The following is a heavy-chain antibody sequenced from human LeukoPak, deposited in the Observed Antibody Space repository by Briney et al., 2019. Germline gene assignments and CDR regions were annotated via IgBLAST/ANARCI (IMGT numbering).Heavy chain of an antibody. V-gene: IGHV3-53*01. CDR1: GFTVSSNY. J-gene: IGHJ4*02. Sequence: QTGGSLRLSCAASGFTVSSNYMSWVRQAPGKGREWVSVIYSAGSTYYADSVKGRFTISRDNSKNTLYLQMNSLRAEDTAVYYCARVGGDAPYFDYWGQGTLVTVSS. D-gene: IGHD2-21*01. CDR3: ARVGGDAPYFDY. CDR2: IYSAGST.